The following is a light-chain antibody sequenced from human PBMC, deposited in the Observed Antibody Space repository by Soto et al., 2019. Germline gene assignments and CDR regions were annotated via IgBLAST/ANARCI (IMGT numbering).Light chain of an antibody. CDR2: AAS. V-gene: IGKV1-39*01. J-gene: IGKJ2*03. Sequence: DIQMTQSPSSLSASVGDRVTITCRASQNLDNYLNWYQQKPGKAPNLLIYAASRLQSGVPSRFAGSGSGTHFTLTITSLQPEDVGTYFCQQSVSTPIYSLGQRTKVEMK. CDR1: QNLDNY. CDR3: QQSVSTPIYS.